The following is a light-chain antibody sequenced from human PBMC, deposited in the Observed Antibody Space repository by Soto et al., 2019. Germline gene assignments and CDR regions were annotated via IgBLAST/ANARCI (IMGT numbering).Light chain of an antibody. CDR1: SSDVGGYNY. V-gene: IGLV2-11*01. CDR2: DVS. J-gene: IGLJ1*01. Sequence: QSVLTQPRSVSGSPGQSVTISCTGTSSDVGGYNYVSWYQHHPGKAPKLMIYDVSQRPSGVPDRFSGSKSVNTASLTISGLQAEDEADYYCCSYAGTYTYVFGPGTKLTVL. CDR3: CSYAGTYTYV.